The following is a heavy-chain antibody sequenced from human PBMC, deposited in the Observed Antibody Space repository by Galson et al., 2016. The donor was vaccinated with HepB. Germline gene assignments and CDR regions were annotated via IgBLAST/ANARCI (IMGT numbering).Heavy chain of an antibody. CDR3: AKERGSRITMVRGVLDAFDI. CDR1: GFTFSTYA. Sequence: SLRLSCAASGFTFSTYAMSWVRQAPGKGLEWVSGIRGSGGGTDYADSVKGRFTISRDNSKNTLYLQMSSLRAEDTAVYYCAKERGSRITMVRGVLDAFDIWGQGTMVTVSS. V-gene: IGHV3-23*01. CDR2: IRGSGGGT. J-gene: IGHJ3*02. D-gene: IGHD3-10*01.